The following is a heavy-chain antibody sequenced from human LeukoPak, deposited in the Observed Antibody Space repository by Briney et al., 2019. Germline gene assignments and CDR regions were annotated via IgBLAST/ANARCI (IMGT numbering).Heavy chain of an antibody. V-gene: IGHV1-69*13. J-gene: IGHJ4*02. D-gene: IGHD5-18*01. Sequence: SVTVSCSASGGTFSSYAISWVAQAPGQGLEWMGGIIPIFGTANYAQKFQGRVTITADESTSTGYMELSSLRSEDTAVYYCASKRGYSYGLDYWGQGTLVTVSS. CDR1: GGTFSSYA. CDR3: ASKRGYSYGLDY. CDR2: IIPIFGTA.